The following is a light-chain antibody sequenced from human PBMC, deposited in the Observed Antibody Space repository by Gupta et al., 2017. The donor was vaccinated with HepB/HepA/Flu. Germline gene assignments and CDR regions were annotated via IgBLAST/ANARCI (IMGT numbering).Light chain of an antibody. CDR3: AAWEDSLNGWV. CDR2: NND. V-gene: IGLV1-44*01. Sequence: QPVLTQPPSASGTPGHRVTISCSGSNSNLGSNTVNWYQQFPGTAPKLLICNNDQRPSGVPDRFSGSKSGTSASLAISGLQSEDEADYYCAAWEDSLNGWVFGGGTKLTVL. J-gene: IGLJ3*02. CDR1: NSNLGSNT.